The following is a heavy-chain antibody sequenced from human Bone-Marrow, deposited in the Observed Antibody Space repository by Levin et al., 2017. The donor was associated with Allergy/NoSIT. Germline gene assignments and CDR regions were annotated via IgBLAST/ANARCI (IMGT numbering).Heavy chain of an antibody. D-gene: IGHD3-10*01. Sequence: GASVKVSCAASGFTFSSYDMHWVRQATGKGLEWVSAIGTAGDTYYPGSVKGRFTISRENAKNSLYLQMNSLRAGDTAVYYCARVWGSGSYYPWGQGTLVTVSS. CDR1: GFTFSSYD. CDR2: IGTAGDT. V-gene: IGHV3-13*01. CDR3: ARVWGSGSYYP. J-gene: IGHJ4*02.